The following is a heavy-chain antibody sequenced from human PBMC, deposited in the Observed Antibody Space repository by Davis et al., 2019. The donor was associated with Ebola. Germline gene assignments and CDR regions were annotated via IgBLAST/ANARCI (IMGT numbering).Heavy chain of an antibody. V-gene: IGHV7-4-1*02. CDR2: INTNTGIP. D-gene: IGHD3-22*01. CDR1: EYTFTSYP. J-gene: IGHJ6*02. CDR3: ARDSNYYDETYGMDV. Sequence: VKVSCKASEYTFTSYPMHWVRQAPGQGLEWMGWINTNTGIPTYAQGFTGRFVFSLDTSVSTAYLQISSLQADDTAVYYCARDSNYYDETYGMDVWGQGTTVSVSS.